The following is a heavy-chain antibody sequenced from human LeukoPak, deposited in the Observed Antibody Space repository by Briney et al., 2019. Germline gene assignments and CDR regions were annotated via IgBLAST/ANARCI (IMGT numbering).Heavy chain of an antibody. V-gene: IGHV1-46*01. CDR1: GYTFTSYY. CDR2: INPSGGST. J-gene: IGHJ3*02. Sequence: ASVKVSCKASGYTFTSYYMHWVRQAPGQGLEWMGIINPSGGSTSYAQKFQGRATMTRDTSTNTVYMELSSLRSEDTAVYYCARDGSYSAIGPPKDAFDIWGQGTMVTVSS. CDR3: ARDGSYSAIGPPKDAFDI. D-gene: IGHD1-26*01.